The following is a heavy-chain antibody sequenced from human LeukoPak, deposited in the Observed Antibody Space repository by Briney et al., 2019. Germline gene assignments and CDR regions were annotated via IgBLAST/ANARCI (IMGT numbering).Heavy chain of an antibody. J-gene: IGHJ4*02. D-gene: IGHD1-26*01. V-gene: IGHV4-34*01. CDR3: ATPQGGVGP. CDR1: GGSFGGYY. Sequence: SETLSLTCAVYGGSFGGYYWSWIRQPPGKGLEWIGEINHSGSTNYNPSLKSRVTISVDTSKNQFSLKLSSVTAADTAVYYCATPQGGVGPWGQGTLVTVSS. CDR2: INHSGST.